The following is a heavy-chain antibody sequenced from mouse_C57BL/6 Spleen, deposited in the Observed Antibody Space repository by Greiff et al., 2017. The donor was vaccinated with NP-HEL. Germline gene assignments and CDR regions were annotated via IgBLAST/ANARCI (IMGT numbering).Heavy chain of an antibody. J-gene: IGHJ4*01. D-gene: IGHD1-1*01. Sequence: VQLQQSGPELVKPGASVKISCKASGYSFTGYYMNWVKQSPEKSLEWIGEINPSTGGTTYNQKFKAKATLTVDKSSSTAYMQLKSLTSEDSAVYYCARRDYGSSYDYYAMDYWGQGTSVTVSS. CDR2: INPSTGGT. V-gene: IGHV1-42*01. CDR1: GYSFTGYY. CDR3: ARRDYGSSYDYYAMDY.